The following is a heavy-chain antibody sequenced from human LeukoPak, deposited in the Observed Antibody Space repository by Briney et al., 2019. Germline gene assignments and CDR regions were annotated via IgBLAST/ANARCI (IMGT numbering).Heavy chain of an antibody. Sequence: GRSLRLSCAASGFTFSSYAMHWVRQAQGKGLEWVAVISYDGSNKYYADSVKGRFTISRDNSKNTLYLQMNSLRAEDTAVYYCARSRAPYDSSGYYDYWGQGTLVTVSS. CDR2: ISYDGSNK. V-gene: IGHV3-30-3*01. CDR3: ARSRAPYDSSGYYDY. CDR1: GFTFSSYA. J-gene: IGHJ4*02. D-gene: IGHD3-22*01.